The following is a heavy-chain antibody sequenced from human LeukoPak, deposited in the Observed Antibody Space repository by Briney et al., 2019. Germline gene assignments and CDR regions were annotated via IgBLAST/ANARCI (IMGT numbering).Heavy chain of an antibody. J-gene: IGHJ5*02. Sequence: GASVKVSCKASGYTFTVYYRYWVRQAPGQGLEWMGRINPNSGDTDYAQNFQGRVTMTRDTSISTAYMELTNLRSDDTAVYYCARGYCSGGTCYLVENWFDPWGQGTLVTVSS. CDR3: ARGYCSGGTCYLVENWFDP. CDR2: INPNSGDT. CDR1: GYTFTVYY. D-gene: IGHD2-15*01. V-gene: IGHV1-2*06.